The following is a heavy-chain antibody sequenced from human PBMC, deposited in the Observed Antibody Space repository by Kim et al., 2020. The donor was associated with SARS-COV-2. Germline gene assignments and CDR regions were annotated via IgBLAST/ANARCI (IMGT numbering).Heavy chain of an antibody. V-gene: IGHV1-24*01. CDR2: EP. J-gene: IGHJ4*02. D-gene: IGHD5-12*01. CDR3: ATDPRGLLNY. Sequence: EPIYAQKSQGRVTMTEDTSTDTAYMELSSLRSEDTAVYYCATDPRGLLNYWGQGTLVTVSS.